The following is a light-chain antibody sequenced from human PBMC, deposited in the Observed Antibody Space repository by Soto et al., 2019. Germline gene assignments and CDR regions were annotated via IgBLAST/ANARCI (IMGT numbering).Light chain of an antibody. J-gene: IGKJ1*01. CDR1: QTISRW. Sequence: DIQMTQSPSTLSASVGDRVTITCRASQTISRWLAWYQQKPGKVPKLLIYKASNLETGVPSRFSGSGSGTAFPLTISTLQPDDFTPYYCQQYNTYRTLGQGTKVEIK. CDR3: QQYNTYRT. CDR2: KAS. V-gene: IGKV1-5*03.